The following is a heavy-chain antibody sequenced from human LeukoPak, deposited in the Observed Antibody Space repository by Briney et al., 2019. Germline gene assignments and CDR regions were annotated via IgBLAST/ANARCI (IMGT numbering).Heavy chain of an antibody. J-gene: IGHJ3*02. Sequence: SQTLSLTCTVSGGSISSGDYYWSWIRQPPGKGLEWIGYIYYSGSTYYNPSLKSRVTISVDTSKNQFSLKLSSVTAADTAVYYCARDRDGYTAFDMWGQGTMVTVSS. CDR2: IYYSGST. V-gene: IGHV4-30-4*01. CDR1: GGSISSGDYY. CDR3: ARDRDGYTAFDM. D-gene: IGHD5-24*01.